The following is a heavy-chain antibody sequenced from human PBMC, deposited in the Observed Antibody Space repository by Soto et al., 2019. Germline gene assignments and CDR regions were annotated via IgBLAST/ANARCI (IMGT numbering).Heavy chain of an antibody. Sequence: VPLQESGPGLVKPSQTLSLTCSVSGDSIRGGGHYCNWICQFPGKGLEWIGYVYHSGSTHYTPSPRGRHTISIDTSKNQFSLRLFSVTAADTGLYYCARDTGLAPTVWGYWGHGSQITVSS. CDR1: GDSIRGGGHY. CDR2: VYHSGST. D-gene: IGHD7-27*01. CDR3: ARDTGLAPTVWGY. V-gene: IGHV4-31*03. J-gene: IGHJ4*03.